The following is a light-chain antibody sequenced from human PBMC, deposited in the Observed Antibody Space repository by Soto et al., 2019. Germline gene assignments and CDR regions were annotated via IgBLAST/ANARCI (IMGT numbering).Light chain of an antibody. CDR2: GNS. V-gene: IGLV1-40*01. CDR1: SSNIGAGYD. J-gene: IGLJ1*01. Sequence: QSALXQPPSVSGAPGQRVTISCTGSSSNIGAGYDVHWYQQLPGTAPKLLIYGNSNRPSGVPDRFSGSKSGTSASLAITGLQAEDEADYYCQSYDSSLSALYVFGTGTKVTVL. CDR3: QSYDSSLSALYV.